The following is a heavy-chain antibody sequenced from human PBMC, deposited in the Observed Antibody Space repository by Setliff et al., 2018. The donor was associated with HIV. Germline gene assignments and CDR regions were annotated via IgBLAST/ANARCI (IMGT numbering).Heavy chain of an antibody. CDR3: ARHVSPEYSDYAHWYFDL. V-gene: IGHV4-59*08. Sequence: LSLTCTVSGVSTSSYYWSWIRQPPGKGLEWIGYIYNSGSTNYNPSLKSRVTISVDASKNHFSLYLNTVTAADTAVYYCARHVSPEYSDYAHWYFDLWGRGTLVTVSS. J-gene: IGHJ2*01. CDR1: GVSTSSYY. D-gene: IGHD5-12*01. CDR2: IYNSGST.